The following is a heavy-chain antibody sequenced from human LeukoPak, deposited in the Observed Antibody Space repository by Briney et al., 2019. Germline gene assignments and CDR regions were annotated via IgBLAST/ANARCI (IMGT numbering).Heavy chain of an antibody. CDR3: AREGEAFDI. Sequence: GGSLRLSCAASGFTFSSYSMNWVRQAPGKGLEWVANIKQDGSERYYVDSVQGRFTISRDNAKNSLYLQMNSLRVEDTAVYYCAREGEAFDIWGQGTMVTVSS. CDR2: IKQDGSER. J-gene: IGHJ3*02. V-gene: IGHV3-7*01. CDR1: GFTFSSYS. D-gene: IGHD3-16*01.